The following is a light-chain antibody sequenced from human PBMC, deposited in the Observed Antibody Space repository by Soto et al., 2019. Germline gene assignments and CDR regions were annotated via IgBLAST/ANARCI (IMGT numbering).Light chain of an antibody. CDR1: QSIGSY. CDR2: DAS. V-gene: IGKV3-11*01. Sequence: EIVLTQSKTTLSLSLGERATPSCRASQSIGSYLAWYQHKLGQPPRLLIYDASNRATGITARFSGSGSGTDFTLTISSLEPEDFAVYYCQQRSNWPSIAFGQGTRLEIK. CDR3: QQRSNWPSIA. J-gene: IGKJ5*01.